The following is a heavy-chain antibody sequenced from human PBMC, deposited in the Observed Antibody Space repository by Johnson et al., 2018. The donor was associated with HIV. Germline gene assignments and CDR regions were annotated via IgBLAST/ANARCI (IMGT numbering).Heavy chain of an antibody. CDR3: AKEGDYRVSFGHYSSDAFDM. CDR2: IDTAGST. V-gene: IGHV3-66*02. D-gene: IGHD2-21*01. J-gene: IGHJ3*02. Sequence: VQLVESGGGLVRPGGSLRLSCTASGFTVSSNYMSWVRQAPGKGLEWVSVIDTAGSTYDADSVKGRFTISRDISKNTLFLQMNSLRHEDTAMYYCAKEGDYRVSFGHYSSDAFDMWGQGTMVTVSS. CDR1: GFTVSSNY.